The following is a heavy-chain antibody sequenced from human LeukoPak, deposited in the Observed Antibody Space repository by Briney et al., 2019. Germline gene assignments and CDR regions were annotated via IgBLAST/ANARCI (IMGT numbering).Heavy chain of an antibody. CDR1: GYTFTSYA. CDR2: INTNTGNP. V-gene: IGHV7-4-1*02. CDR3: ARGKRLRYFDWLPYYFDY. J-gene: IGHJ4*02. Sequence: GASVKVSCKASGYTFTSYAMNWVRQAPGQGLEWMGWINTNTGNPTYAQGFTGRFVFSLDTSVSTAYLQISSLKAEDTAVYYCARGKRLRYFDWLPYYFDYWGQGTLVTVSS. D-gene: IGHD3-9*01.